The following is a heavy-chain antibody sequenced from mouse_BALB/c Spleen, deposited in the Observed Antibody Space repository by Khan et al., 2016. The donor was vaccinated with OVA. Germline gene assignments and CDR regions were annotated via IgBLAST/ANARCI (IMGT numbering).Heavy chain of an antibody. CDR3: ARDNPIPMDY. Sequence: EVELVESGGGLVQPGGSLRLSCATSGFTFADYYMSWVRQPPGKALEWLGLIRNIDNGYTTEYSASVKGRFTISRDNSQSNLYIQMNTVRAAVSATYDCARDNPIPMDYWGQGTSVTVSS. J-gene: IGHJ4*01. CDR1: GFTFADYY. V-gene: IGHV7-3*02. D-gene: IGHD2-14*01. CDR2: IRNIDNGYTT.